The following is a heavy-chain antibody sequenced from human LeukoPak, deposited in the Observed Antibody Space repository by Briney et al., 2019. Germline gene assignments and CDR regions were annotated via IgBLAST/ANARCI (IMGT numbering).Heavy chain of an antibody. CDR3: AKGRYSSNWSYFDY. Sequence: GGSLRLSCAASGITFSSYAMSWVRQAPGKGLEWVSGISGSGATTYYADSVKGRFTISRDNSKNTIYLQMNSLRAEDTAVYYCAKGRYSSNWSYFDYWGQGTLVTVSS. CDR1: GITFSSYA. V-gene: IGHV3-23*01. J-gene: IGHJ4*02. D-gene: IGHD6-13*01. CDR2: ISGSGATT.